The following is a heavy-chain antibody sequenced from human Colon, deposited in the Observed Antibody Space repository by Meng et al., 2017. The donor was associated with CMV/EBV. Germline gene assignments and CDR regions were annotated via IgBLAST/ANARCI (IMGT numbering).Heavy chain of an antibody. Sequence: SLKISCAASGFTFSSYAMSWVRQAPGKGLEWVSGISWHSGKVDYADSVKGRFTISRDNAKNSLFLQMNSLRPEDTAFYYCVKDKGSGYNKEDWYGVDVWGHGTTVTVSS. CDR1: GFTFSSYA. CDR2: ISWHSGKV. CDR3: VKDKGSGYNKEDWYGVDV. J-gene: IGHJ6*02. V-gene: IGHV3-9*01. D-gene: IGHD3-22*01.